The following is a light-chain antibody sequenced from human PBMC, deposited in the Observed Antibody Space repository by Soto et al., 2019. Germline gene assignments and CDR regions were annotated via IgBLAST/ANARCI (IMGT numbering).Light chain of an antibody. V-gene: IGLV2-8*01. CDR3: SSYAGYNNVV. Sequence: QSALTQPPSASGSPGQSVTISCTGTSSDVGGYNYVSWYQQHPGKAPKLMIYEVSKRPSGVPDRFAGSKSGNTASLTVSGLQAYDEADYYCSSYAGYNNVVFGGGTKLTVL. J-gene: IGLJ2*01. CDR2: EVS. CDR1: SSDVGGYNY.